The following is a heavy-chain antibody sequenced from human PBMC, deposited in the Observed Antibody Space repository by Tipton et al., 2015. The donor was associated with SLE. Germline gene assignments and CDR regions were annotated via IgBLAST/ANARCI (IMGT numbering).Heavy chain of an antibody. CDR3: ARMFRAASGGFDY. CDR1: GYSISSGYY. V-gene: IGHV4-38-2*01. CDR2: IFHTGST. J-gene: IGHJ4*02. Sequence: GLVKPSETLSLTCAVSGYSISSGYYWGWIRQPPGKGLEWIATIFHTGSTYYNPSLKSRVTISVDTSKNQFSLRVSSVIAADTAVYYCARMFRAASGGFDYWGQGTLVTVSS. D-gene: IGHD6-13*01.